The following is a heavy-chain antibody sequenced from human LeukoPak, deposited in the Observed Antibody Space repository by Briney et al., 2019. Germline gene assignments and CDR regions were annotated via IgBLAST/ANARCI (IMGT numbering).Heavy chain of an antibody. V-gene: IGHV4-38-2*02. CDR2: IYHRGST. CDR3: ARGTSYYGWFDP. J-gene: IGHJ5*02. D-gene: IGHD1-26*01. Sequence: SETLSLTCTVSGYSISSGYYWGWIRQPPGKGLEWIGSIYHRGSTFDNPSLKSRVTISVDTSKNQFSLKLSSVTAADTAVYYCARGTSYYGWFDPWGQGTLVTVSS. CDR1: GYSISSGYY.